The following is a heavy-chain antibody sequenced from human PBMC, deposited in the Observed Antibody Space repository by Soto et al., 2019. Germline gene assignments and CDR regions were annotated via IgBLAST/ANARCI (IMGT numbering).Heavy chain of an antibody. CDR3: AIQKDYDDTSADSYFDY. CDR2: IHYSGST. D-gene: IGHD3-22*01. J-gene: IGHJ4*02. V-gene: IGHV4-39*01. CDR1: GGSIRNTNYF. Sequence: PSEPLSLTWTVSGGSIRNTNYFWGWIRQQPGKGLEWLGSIHYSGSTHYNPSLKSRVTVSVDTSKNHFALKLTSVTAADTAVYYCAIQKDYDDTSADSYFDYWGQGTLVT.